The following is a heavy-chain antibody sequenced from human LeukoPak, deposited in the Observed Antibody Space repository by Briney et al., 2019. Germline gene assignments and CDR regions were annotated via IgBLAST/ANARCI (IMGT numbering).Heavy chain of an antibody. D-gene: IGHD3-22*01. V-gene: IGHV3-21*01. CDR2: ISSSSSYI. J-gene: IGHJ5*02. CDR1: GFTFSSYS. Sequence: PGGSLRLSCAASGFTFSSYSMNWVRQAPGKGLEWLSSISSSSSYIYYADSVKGRFTISRDNAKNSLYLQMNSLRAEDTAVYYCARAGDSSGYYFANWFDPWGQGTLVTVSS. CDR3: ARAGDSSGYYFANWFDP.